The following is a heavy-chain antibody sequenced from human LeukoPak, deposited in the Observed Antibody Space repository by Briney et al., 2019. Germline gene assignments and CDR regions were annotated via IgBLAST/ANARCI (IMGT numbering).Heavy chain of an antibody. CDR1: GGSISSGGYY. V-gene: IGHV4-31*03. CDR2: IYYSGST. Sequence: SETLSLTCTVSGGSISSGGYYWSWIRQHSGKGLEWIGYIYYSGSTYYNPSLKSRVTISVDTSKNQFSLKLSSVTAADTAMYYCARGDGELLSPFDYWGQGTLVTVSS. J-gene: IGHJ4*02. D-gene: IGHD3-10*01. CDR3: ARGDGELLSPFDY.